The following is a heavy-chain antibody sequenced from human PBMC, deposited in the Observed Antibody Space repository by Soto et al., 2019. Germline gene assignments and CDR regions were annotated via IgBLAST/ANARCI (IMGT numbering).Heavy chain of an antibody. J-gene: IGHJ6*03. V-gene: IGHV4-59*01. CDR1: GGSISSYY. D-gene: IGHD3-10*01. CDR2: IYYSGST. Sequence: SETLSLTCTVSGGSISSYYWSWIRQPPGKGLEWIGYIYYSGSTNYNPSLKSRVTISVDTSKNQFSLKLSSVTAADTAVYYCARGFFSGRIDYYYMDVWGKGTTVTVSS. CDR3: ARGFFSGRIDYYYMDV.